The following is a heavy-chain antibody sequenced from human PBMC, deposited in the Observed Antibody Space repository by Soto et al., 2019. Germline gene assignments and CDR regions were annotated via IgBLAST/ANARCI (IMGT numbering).Heavy chain of an antibody. D-gene: IGHD1-26*01. Sequence: SGGSLRLSCAASGFTFSSYEMNWVRQAPGKGLEWVSYISSSGSTIYYADSVKGRFTISRDNAKNSLYLQMNSLRAEDTAVYYCAISREENSFDYWGQGTLVTVSS. V-gene: IGHV3-48*03. CDR2: ISSSGSTI. CDR3: AISREENSFDY. J-gene: IGHJ4*02. CDR1: GFTFSSYE.